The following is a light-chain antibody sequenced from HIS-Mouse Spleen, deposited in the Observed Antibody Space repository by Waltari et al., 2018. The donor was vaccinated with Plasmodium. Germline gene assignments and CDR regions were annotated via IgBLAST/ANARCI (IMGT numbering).Light chain of an antibody. J-gene: IGKJ2*01. CDR3: QQDYNLPYT. CDR2: GAS. CDR1: QSVSSSY. V-gene: IGKV3D-7*01. Sequence: EIVMTQSPATLSLSPGERATLSGRASQSVSSSYLSWYQQKPGQAPRLLIYGASTRATGIPARFSGSGSGTDVTLTISSLQPEDFAVYYCQQDYNLPYTFGQGTKLEIK.